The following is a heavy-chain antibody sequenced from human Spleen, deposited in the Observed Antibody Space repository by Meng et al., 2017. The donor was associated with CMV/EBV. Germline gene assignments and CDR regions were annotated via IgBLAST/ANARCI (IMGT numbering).Heavy chain of an antibody. V-gene: IGHV1-2*02. CDR2: INPNSGGT. Sequence: ASVKVSCKASGYNFTGYYIHWVRQAPGQGLEWMGWINPNSGGTNYAQKFQGRITMTGDTSITTAYMELSRLRSDDMAVYHCARVKRYCTGGTCSSTGYYGMEVWGQGTTVTVSS. J-gene: IGHJ6*02. CDR3: ARVKRYCTGGTCSSTGYYGMEV. D-gene: IGHD2-15*01. CDR1: GYNFTGYY.